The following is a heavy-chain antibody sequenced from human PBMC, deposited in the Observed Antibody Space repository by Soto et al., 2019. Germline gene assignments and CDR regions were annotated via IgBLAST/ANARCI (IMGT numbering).Heavy chain of an antibody. CDR1: GFDFSRSA. CDR2: LNGRGSGT. D-gene: IGHD6-19*01. V-gene: IGHV3-23*01. Sequence: GGSLRLSCAASGFDFSRSAMAWVRQAPGKGLEWVSALNGRGSGTYYADSVKGRFTISRDNSRDTLYLQMNSLRVVDTAIYYCAKPLQQWLLQGSGVDVWGQGTTVTVSS. J-gene: IGHJ6*02. CDR3: AKPLQQWLLQGSGVDV.